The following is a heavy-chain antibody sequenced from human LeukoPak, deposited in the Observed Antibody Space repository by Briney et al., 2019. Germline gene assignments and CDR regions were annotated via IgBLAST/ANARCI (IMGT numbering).Heavy chain of an antibody. CDR3: ARGGHSSGGSRTFDY. D-gene: IGHD2-15*01. J-gene: IGHJ4*02. V-gene: IGHV3-30-3*01. CDR1: GFTFSSYA. CDR2: ISYDGSNK. Sequence: PGRSLRLSCAASGFTFSSYAMHWVRQAPGKGLEWVAVISYDGSNKYYADSVKGRFTISRDNSKNTLYLQMNSLRAEDTAVYYCARGGHSSGGSRTFDYWGQGTLVTASS.